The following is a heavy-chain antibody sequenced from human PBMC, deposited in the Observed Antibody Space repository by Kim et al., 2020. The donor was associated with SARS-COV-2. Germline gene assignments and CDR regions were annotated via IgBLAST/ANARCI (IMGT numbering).Heavy chain of an antibody. CDR1: GFTFSSYA. CDR3: ANSLLRSPWYSDL. J-gene: IGHJ2*01. Sequence: GGSLRLSCAASGFTFSSYAMSWVRQAPGKGLEWVSSIGVSGASTYYADSVKGRFTISRDNSKNTLYLQMNSLRAEDTAVYYCANSLLRSPWYSDLWGRGTLVTVSS. CDR2: IGVSGAST. V-gene: IGHV3-23*01. D-gene: IGHD3-16*01.